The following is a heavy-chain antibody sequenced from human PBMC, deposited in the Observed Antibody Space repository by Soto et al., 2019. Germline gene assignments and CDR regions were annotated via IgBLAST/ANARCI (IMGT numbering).Heavy chain of an antibody. CDR1: GGSISSGDYY. D-gene: IGHD3-10*01. Sequence: QVQLQESGPGLVKPSQTLSLTCTVSGGSISSGDYYWSWIRQPPGKGLEWIGYIYYSGSTYYNPSLKSRXTXSXDXXKNHFSLKLSSVTAADTAVYYCARVGGFGATTIDYWGQGTLVTVSS. CDR2: IYYSGST. V-gene: IGHV4-30-4*01. CDR3: ARVGGFGATTIDY. J-gene: IGHJ4*02.